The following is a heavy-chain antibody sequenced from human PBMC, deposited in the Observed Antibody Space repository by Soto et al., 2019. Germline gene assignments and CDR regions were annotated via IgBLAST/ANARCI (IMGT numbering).Heavy chain of an antibody. CDR1: GGALSSYA. D-gene: IGHD3-10*01. CDR3: ASLPAMVRGVIIDLFDY. V-gene: IGHV1-69*06. J-gene: IGHJ4*01. Sequence: SVKVSCKASGGALSSYAISWVRQAPGQGLEWMGGIIPIFGTANYAQKFQGRVTITADKSTSTAYMELSSLRSEDTAVYYCASLPAMVRGVIIDLFDYWG. CDR2: IIPIFGTA.